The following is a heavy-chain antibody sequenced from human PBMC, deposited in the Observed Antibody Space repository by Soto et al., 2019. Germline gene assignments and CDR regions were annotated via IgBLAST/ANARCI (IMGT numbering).Heavy chain of an antibody. V-gene: IGHV1-8*01. CDR3: APDPVIIGTTRRFDY. D-gene: IGHD1-20*01. J-gene: IGHJ4*01. CDR1: GYTFTSFD. Sequence: ASVKVSCKASGYTFTSFDINWVRQATGQGLEWVGWMNPTSGNTGYAQKFQGRVTMTRNTSISTAYLELSSLRSEDTAVYFCAPDPVIIGTTRRFDYWGQGTLVTVSS. CDR2: MNPTSGNT.